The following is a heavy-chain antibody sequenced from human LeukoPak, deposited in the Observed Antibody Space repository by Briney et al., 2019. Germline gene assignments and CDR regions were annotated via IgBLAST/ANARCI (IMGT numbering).Heavy chain of an antibody. CDR2: ISSSGSTI. V-gene: IGHV3-11*01. Sequence: GGSLRLSCAASGFTFSDYYMSWIRQAPGKGLEWVSYISSSGSTIYYADSVKGRFTISRDNAKNSLYLQMSSLRAEDTAVYYCARVHYPYSSGYYYSYFDYWGQGTLVTVSS. J-gene: IGHJ4*02. CDR1: GFTFSDYY. D-gene: IGHD3-22*01. CDR3: ARVHYPYSSGYYYSYFDY.